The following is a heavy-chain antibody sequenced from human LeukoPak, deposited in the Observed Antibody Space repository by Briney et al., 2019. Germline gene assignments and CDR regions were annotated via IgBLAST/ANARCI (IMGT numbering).Heavy chain of an antibody. V-gene: IGHV3-21*01. CDR1: GFTFSNFN. Sequence: GALRLSCAASGFTFSNFNMNWVRQAPGKGLEWVSSITSSSSYIFYADSVKGRFTISRDNAKNSLFLQMNSLRAEDTAVYYCARGPRPGYCSGGSCYFDCWGHGTLVTVSS. CDR3: ARGPRPGYCSGGSCYFDC. D-gene: IGHD2-15*01. J-gene: IGHJ4*01. CDR2: ITSSSSYI.